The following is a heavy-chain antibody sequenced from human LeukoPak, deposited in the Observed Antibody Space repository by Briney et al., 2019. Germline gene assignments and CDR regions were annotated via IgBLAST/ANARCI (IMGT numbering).Heavy chain of an antibody. CDR1: GFTFSNYA. CDR3: AAYCGGDCYSLIRYYYYGMDV. V-gene: IGHV3-23*01. J-gene: IGHJ6*02. Sequence: GGSLRLSCAASGFTFSNYAMSWVRQAPGKGLEWVSGISGSNGRTYYADSVKGRFTISRDNSKNMLYLQMNSLRAEDTAVYYCAAYCGGDCYSLIRYYYYGMDVWGQGTTVTVSS. CDR2: ISGSNGRT. D-gene: IGHD2-21*02.